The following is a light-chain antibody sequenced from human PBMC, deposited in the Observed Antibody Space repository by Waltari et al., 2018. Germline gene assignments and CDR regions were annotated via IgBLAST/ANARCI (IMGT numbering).Light chain of an antibody. CDR1: QSIHNY. Sequence: YRSSQSIHNYEAWYQQKPGQAPRLLIYDISNSATGISARVSGSGFGTGFTLTISSLEPENFAVYYCQQRRNWTLTFGGGTKVEIK. CDR2: DIS. V-gene: IGKV3-11*01. J-gene: IGKJ4*01. CDR3: QQRRNWTLT.